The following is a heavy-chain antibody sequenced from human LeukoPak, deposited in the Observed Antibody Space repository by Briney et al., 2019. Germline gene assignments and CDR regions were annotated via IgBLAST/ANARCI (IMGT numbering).Heavy chain of an antibody. J-gene: IGHJ4*02. V-gene: IGHV3-33*01. CDR1: GFTFSNYG. CDR3: AGTMITFGGVIASFDY. CDR2: IWYDGSNK. D-gene: IGHD3-16*02. Sequence: GGSLRLSCAASGFTFSNYGMHWVRQAPGKGLEWVAVIWYDGSNKYYVDSVKGRFTISRDNSKNTLYLQMNSLRAEDTAVYYCAGTMITFGGVIASFDYWGQGTLVTVSS.